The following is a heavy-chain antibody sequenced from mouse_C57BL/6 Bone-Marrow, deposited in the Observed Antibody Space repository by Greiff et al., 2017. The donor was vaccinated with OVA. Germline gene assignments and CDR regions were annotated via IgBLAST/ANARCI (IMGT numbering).Heavy chain of an antibody. J-gene: IGHJ4*01. V-gene: IGHV1-82*01. CDR2: IYPGDGDT. CDR1: GYAFSSSW. Sequence: QVQLKQSGPELVKPGASVKISCKASGYAFSSSWMNWVKQRPGKGLEWIGRIYPGDGDTNYNGKFKGKATLTADKSSSTAYMQLSSLTSEDSAVYFCARMRITNAMDYWGQGTSVTVSS. CDR3: ARMRITNAMDY. D-gene: IGHD2-3*01.